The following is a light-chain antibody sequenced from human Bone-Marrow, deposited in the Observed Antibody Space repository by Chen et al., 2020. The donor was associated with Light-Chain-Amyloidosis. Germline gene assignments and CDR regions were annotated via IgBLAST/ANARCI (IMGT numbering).Light chain of an antibody. CDR1: NIGSTM. V-gene: IGLV3-21*02. CDR3: QVWDRSSDRPV. Sequence: SYVLTQPSSVSVAPGQTATIACAGNNIGSTMVHWYQQTPGQAPLLVVYDDSDRPSGIPARLSDSNCGNTATLTSSRVEAGDEADYYWQVWDRSSDRPVFGGGPKLTVL. CDR2: DDS. J-gene: IGLJ3*02.